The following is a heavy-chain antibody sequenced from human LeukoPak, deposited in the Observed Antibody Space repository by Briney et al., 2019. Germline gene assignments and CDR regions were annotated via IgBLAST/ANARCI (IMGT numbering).Heavy chain of an antibody. D-gene: IGHD4-17*01. CDR1: GGSFSGYY. CDR2: INHSGST. Sequence: SETLSLTRAVYGGSFSGYYWSWIRQPPGKGLEWIGEINHSGSTNYNPSLKSRVTISVDTSKNQFSLKLSSVTAADTAVYYCARGLRFWNYMDVWGKGTTVTVSS. J-gene: IGHJ6*03. V-gene: IGHV4-34*01. CDR3: ARGLRFWNYMDV.